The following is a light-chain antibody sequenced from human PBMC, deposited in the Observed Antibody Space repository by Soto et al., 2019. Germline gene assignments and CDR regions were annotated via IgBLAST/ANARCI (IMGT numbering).Light chain of an antibody. CDR2: DAS. CDR1: QSVRSK. J-gene: IGKJ5*01. V-gene: IGKV3-11*01. CDR3: HQRSTGTPIP. Sequence: QWPVTMYVAPGERATHCCRSSQSVRSKLAWYQQKPGQAPRLLIYDASNRATGIPARFSDSGSGTDFTLTISCLDPEDFAGYYCHQRSTGTPIPLGEGTRLEIK.